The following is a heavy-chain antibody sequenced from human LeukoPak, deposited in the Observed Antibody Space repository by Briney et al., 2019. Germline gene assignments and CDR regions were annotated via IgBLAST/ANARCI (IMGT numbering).Heavy chain of an antibody. CDR2: ISSSSSYI. CDR3: ARDRVEVFDY. V-gene: IGHV3-21*01. J-gene: IGHJ4*02. Sequence: GGSLRLSCAASGFTFSSYSMNWVRQAPGKVLEWVSSISSSSSYIYYADSVKGRFTISRDNAKNSLYLQMNSLRAEDTAVYYCARDRVEVFDYWGQGTLVTVSP. D-gene: IGHD2-15*01. CDR1: GFTFSSYS.